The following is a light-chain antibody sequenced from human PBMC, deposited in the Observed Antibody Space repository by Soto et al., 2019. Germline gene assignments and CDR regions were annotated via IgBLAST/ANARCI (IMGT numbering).Light chain of an antibody. V-gene: IGKV3-11*01. CDR1: QSFRGL. CDR2: DAY. Sequence: EIVLTQSPGTLSWSPGERATLSCRASQSFRGLLAWYQQKPGQAPRLLIYDAYNRATGIPPRFSGSGSGTDFTLTISSLEPEDSAVYYCQQRHMWPITFGQGTRLEIK. J-gene: IGKJ5*01. CDR3: QQRHMWPIT.